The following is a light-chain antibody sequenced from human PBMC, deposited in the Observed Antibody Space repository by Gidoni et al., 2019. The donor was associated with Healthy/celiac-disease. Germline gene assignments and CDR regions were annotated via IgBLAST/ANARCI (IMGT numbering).Light chain of an antibody. Sequence: QSVLPQPPSASGTPGQRVPISCSGSSSNIGSNTVNWDQQLPGTAPKLLIYSNNQRPSGGPDRFSGSKSGTSASLAISGLQSEDEADYYCAAWDDSLNGWVFGGGTKLTVL. CDR3: AAWDDSLNGWV. V-gene: IGLV1-44*01. J-gene: IGLJ3*02. CDR1: SSNIGSNT. CDR2: SNN.